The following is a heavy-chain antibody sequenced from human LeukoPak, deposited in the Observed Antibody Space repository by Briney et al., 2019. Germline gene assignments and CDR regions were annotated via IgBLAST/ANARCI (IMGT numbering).Heavy chain of an antibody. Sequence: ASVKVSCKASGYTFTSYGISWVRQAPGQGLEWMGWISAYNGNTNYAQKLQGRVTMTTDTSTSTAYMELRSLRSDDTAVYYCAREIGVYCSSTSCYPDDAFDIWGQGTMVTVPS. V-gene: IGHV1-18*01. CDR2: ISAYNGNT. J-gene: IGHJ3*02. CDR1: GYTFTSYG. CDR3: AREIGVYCSSTSCYPDDAFDI. D-gene: IGHD2-2*01.